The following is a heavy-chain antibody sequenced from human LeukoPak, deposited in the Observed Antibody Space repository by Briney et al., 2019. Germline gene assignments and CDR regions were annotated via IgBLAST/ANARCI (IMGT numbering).Heavy chain of an antibody. CDR2: IYTSGST. Sequence: SQTLSLTCTVSGGSLSSGSYYWSWIRQPAGKGLEWIGRIYTSGSTNYNPSLKSRVTISVDTSKNQFSLKLSSVTDADTAVYYCARAGITGTTRFDPWGQGTLVTVSS. CDR1: GGSLSSGSYY. CDR3: ARAGITGTTRFDP. J-gene: IGHJ5*02. D-gene: IGHD1-7*01. V-gene: IGHV4-61*02.